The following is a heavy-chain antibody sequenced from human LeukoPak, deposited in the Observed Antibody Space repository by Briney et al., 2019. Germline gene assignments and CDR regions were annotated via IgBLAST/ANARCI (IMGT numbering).Heavy chain of an antibody. CDR3: AKRLPYCSGGRCHGGFDY. V-gene: IGHV3-23*01. D-gene: IGHD2-15*01. J-gene: IGHJ4*02. CDR2: VFGSGGST. CDR1: AFTPTAYA. Sequence: RGSLRPSCAASAFTPTAYAMSWVRHAPGKGLGWVSAVFGSGGSTTLANSGTGRLTTSRDNSKNTLYLQMNSLRAEDTAVYYCAKRLPYCSGGRCHGGFDYWGQGTLVTVSS.